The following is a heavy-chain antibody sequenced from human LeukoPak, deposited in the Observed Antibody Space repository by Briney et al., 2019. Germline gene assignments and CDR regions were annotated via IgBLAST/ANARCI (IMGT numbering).Heavy chain of an antibody. J-gene: IGHJ4*02. V-gene: IGHV4-39*01. CDR3: ARGRPYSGGYHLDY. CDR2: IDYRGST. CDR1: GGSISSSSYY. Sequence: SETLSLTCTVSGGSISSSSYYWGWIRQPPGKGLEWIADIDYRGSTYYNPSLKSRVTMSVDTSKNQFFLKLNSVTAADTALYYCARGRPYSGGYHLDYWGQGILVTVSA. D-gene: IGHD1-26*01.